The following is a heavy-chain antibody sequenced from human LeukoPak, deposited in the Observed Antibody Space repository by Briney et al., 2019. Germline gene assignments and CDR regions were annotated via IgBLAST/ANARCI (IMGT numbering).Heavy chain of an antibody. CDR1: GFTVSSNY. D-gene: IGHD6-19*01. J-gene: IGHJ4*02. Sequence: PGGSLRLSCAASGFTVSSNYMSWVRQWVSVTYSNGRTYYADSVKGRFTISRDISKNTLYLQMNSLRAEDTAVYYCARGVAVSDPNIGYWGLGTQVTVSS. V-gene: IGHV3-53*01. CDR2: TYSNGRT. CDR3: ARGVAVSDPNIGY.